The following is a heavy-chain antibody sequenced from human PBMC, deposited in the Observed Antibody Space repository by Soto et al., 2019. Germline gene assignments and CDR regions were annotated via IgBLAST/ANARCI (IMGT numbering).Heavy chain of an antibody. V-gene: IGHV4-31*03. D-gene: IGHD1-7*01. CDR2: MYYTGRT. Sequence: SETLSLTCTVAGGSLSSGAYYWSWIRQHPGKGLEWIGYMYYTGRTYYNPSLESRVIISGDTSKNHFSLNLTSVTAADTAVYYSARRRAFSNWDSGADAFDLWGQGTMVTVSS. CDR1: GGSLSSGAYY. CDR3: ARRRAFSNWDSGADAFDL. J-gene: IGHJ3*01.